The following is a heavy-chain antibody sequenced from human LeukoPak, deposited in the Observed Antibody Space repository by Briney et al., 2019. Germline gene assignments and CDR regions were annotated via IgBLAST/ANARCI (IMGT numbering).Heavy chain of an antibody. D-gene: IGHD4-17*01. CDR3: AKVPGDYGLFDY. CDR2: IIGDGTRT. CDR1: GFSFSYYW. J-gene: IGHJ4*02. Sequence: GGSLRLSCAASGFSFSYYWMHWVRQGSGKGPVWVSRIIGDGTRTDYADSVKGRFTISRDNSKNTLYLQMNSLRAEDTAVYYCAKVPGDYGLFDYWGQGTLVTVSS. V-gene: IGHV3-74*01.